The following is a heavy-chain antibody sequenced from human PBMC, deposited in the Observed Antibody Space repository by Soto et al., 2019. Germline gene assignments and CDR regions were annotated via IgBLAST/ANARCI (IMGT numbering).Heavy chain of an antibody. Sequence: GESLKISGQGSGYSFNTYWIGWVRQMPGKGLEWMGIIYPGDSDTRYIPSFQGQVTISADKSISTASLQWSSLKASDTAIYYCARLRYCSGGSCYPDLWGRGTLVTVSS. J-gene: IGHJ2*01. CDR3: ARLRYCSGGSCYPDL. CDR1: GYSFNTYW. CDR2: IYPGDSDT. V-gene: IGHV5-51*01. D-gene: IGHD2-15*01.